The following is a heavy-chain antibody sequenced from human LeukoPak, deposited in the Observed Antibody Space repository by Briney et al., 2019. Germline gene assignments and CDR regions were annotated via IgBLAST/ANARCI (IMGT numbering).Heavy chain of an antibody. Sequence: PSETLSLTCAVYGGSFSGYYWSWIRQPPGKGLEWIGEINHSGSTNYNPSLKSRVTISVDTSKNQFSLKLSSVTAADTAVYYCARSVIGYCSGGSCFTHSFPGYYYYGMDVWGQGTTVTVSS. J-gene: IGHJ6*02. V-gene: IGHV4-34*01. CDR2: INHSGST. D-gene: IGHD2-15*01. CDR3: ARSVIGYCSGGSCFTHSFPGYYYYGMDV. CDR1: GGSFSGYY.